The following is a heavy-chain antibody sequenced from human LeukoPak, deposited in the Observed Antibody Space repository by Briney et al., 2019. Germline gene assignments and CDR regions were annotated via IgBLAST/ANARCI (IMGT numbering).Heavy chain of an antibody. Sequence: SETLSLTCTVSGGSISSGASDWGWIRQHPKRGLEWVGYIKHRGSTYYNPSLGSRVTMSVDTSKNQFSLKLSSVTAADSAVYYCARAARQGFTMIVVPVLNFDLWGRGTLVTVSS. J-gene: IGHJ2*01. CDR3: ARAARQGFTMIVVPVLNFDL. D-gene: IGHD3-22*01. CDR2: IKHRGST. CDR1: GGSISSGASD. V-gene: IGHV4-31*03.